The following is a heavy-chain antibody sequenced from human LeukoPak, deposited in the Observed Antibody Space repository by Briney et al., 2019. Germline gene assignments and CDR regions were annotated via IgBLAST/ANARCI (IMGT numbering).Heavy chain of an antibody. CDR1: GFTFTDHP. CDR2: INQDGSER. V-gene: IGHV3-7*01. CDR3: ARGNAMGV. Sequence: GGSLRLSCVASGFTFTDHPMNWVRQAPGKGLEWVANINQDGSERYYVDSVKGRFTISRDNAKNSLSLQMNSLRAEDTALYYCARGNAMGVWGQGTTVTASS. J-gene: IGHJ6*02.